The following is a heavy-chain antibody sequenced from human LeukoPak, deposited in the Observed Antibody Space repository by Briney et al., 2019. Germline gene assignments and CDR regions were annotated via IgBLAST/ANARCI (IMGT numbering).Heavy chain of an antibody. D-gene: IGHD3-10*01. CDR3: ARFDLWFGELPLDF. CDR2: ISAYNGNT. CDR1: GYTFTRSG. J-gene: IGHJ4*02. Sequence: GAAVKLSSKASGYTFTRSGTSWVRQAPGPGRAWMGWISAYNGNTKYAQNLRERVTMTTDTSTSTAYMELRSLRCDDTAVYYCARFDLWFGELPLDFWGQGTLVTVSS. V-gene: IGHV1-18*01.